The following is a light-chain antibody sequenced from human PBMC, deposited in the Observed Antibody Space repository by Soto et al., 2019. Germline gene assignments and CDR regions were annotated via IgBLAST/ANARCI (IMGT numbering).Light chain of an antibody. CDR3: LQLDSYPRT. CDR1: QSISSW. CDR2: EAS. V-gene: IGKV1-5*01. Sequence: DIQMTQSPKTLSASVGDRVTITCRASQSISSWLAWYQQKPGKAPNLLIYEASTLQSGVPSRFSGSGSGTEFTLSVSSLQPEDFTTYYCLQLDSYPRTFAHGTKVDIK. J-gene: IGKJ1*01.